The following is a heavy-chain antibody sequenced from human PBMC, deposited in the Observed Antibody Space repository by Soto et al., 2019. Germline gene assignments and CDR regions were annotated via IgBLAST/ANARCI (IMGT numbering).Heavy chain of an antibody. J-gene: IGHJ4*02. D-gene: IGHD2-15*01. Sequence: GGSLRLSCAASGFTFSSYAMHWVRQAPGKGLEWVAVISYDGSNKYYADSVKGRFTISRDNSKNTLYLQMNSLRAEDTAVYYCARDDREGCPFHYWGQGTLLTVSS. CDR3: ARDDREGCPFHY. V-gene: IGHV3-30-3*01. CDR1: GFTFSSYA. CDR2: ISYDGSNK.